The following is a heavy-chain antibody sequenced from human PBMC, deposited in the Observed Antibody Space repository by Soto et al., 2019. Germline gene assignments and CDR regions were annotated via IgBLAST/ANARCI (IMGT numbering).Heavy chain of an antibody. CDR3: ARGGLAVAAAGWFDP. D-gene: IGHD6-19*01. CDR1: GGSISSYY. V-gene: IGHV4-59*01. Sequence: PWETLSLTCTVSGGSISSYYWSWIRQPPGKGLEWIGYIYYSGSTNYNPSLKSRVTISVDTSKNQFSLKMSYVTATDTAVYYCARGGLAVAAAGWFDPWGQGTLVTV. CDR2: IYYSGST. J-gene: IGHJ5*02.